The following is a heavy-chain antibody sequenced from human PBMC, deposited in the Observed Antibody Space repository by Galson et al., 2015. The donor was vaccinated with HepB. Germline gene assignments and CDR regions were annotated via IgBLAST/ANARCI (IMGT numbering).Heavy chain of an antibody. CDR1: GFTFSSYA. CDR3: AKDLLYHNFDTYYDFWSGYPPYYGMDV. Sequence: SLRLSCAASGFTFSSYAMSWVRQAPGKGLEWVSAISGSGGSTYYADSVKGRFTISRDNSKNTLYLQMNSLRAEDTAVYYCAKDLLYHNFDTYYDFWSGYPPYYGMDVWGQGTTVTVSS. D-gene: IGHD3-3*01. V-gene: IGHV3-23*01. J-gene: IGHJ6*02. CDR2: ISGSGGST.